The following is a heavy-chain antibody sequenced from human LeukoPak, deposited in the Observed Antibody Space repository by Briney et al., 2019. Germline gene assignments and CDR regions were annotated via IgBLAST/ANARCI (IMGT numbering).Heavy chain of an antibody. D-gene: IGHD5-24*01. V-gene: IGHV3-23*01. Sequence: GGSLRLSCAASGFTFSSYAMSWVRQAPGKGLKWVSAISGSGGSTYYADSVKGRITISRDNSKNTLYLQMNSLIAEDTAVYYCAKSGYNRFDYWGQGTRVTVSS. CDR3: AKSGYNRFDY. CDR2: ISGSGGST. J-gene: IGHJ4*02. CDR1: GFTFSSYA.